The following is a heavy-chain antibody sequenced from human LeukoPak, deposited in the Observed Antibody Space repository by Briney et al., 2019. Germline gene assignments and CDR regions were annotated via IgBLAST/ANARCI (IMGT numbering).Heavy chain of an antibody. D-gene: IGHD2-8*01. V-gene: IGHV4-39*07. CDR3: ARGYCTNGVCYPWFDP. J-gene: IGHJ5*02. CDR1: GGSISSSSHY. Sequence: PSETLSLTCTVSGGSISSSSHYWGWIRQPPGKGLEWIGSIYFSGSTDYNPSLKSRVTISVDTSKNQFSLKLSSVTAADTAVYYCARGYCTNGVCYPWFDPWGQGTLVTVSS. CDR2: IYFSGST.